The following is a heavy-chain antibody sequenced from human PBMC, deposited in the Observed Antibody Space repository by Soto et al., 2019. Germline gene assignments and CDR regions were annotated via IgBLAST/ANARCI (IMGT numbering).Heavy chain of an antibody. D-gene: IGHD1-1*01. Sequence: GGSLRLSCAASAFMFDDYVMSWVRQAPGKGLEWVSAITWGGGGTAYADSVKGRFTISRDNSKNTLYLQMNSLRAEDTAVYYCARDNATGTEFDYWGQGTLVTVSS. CDR2: ITWGGGGT. CDR3: ARDNATGTEFDY. J-gene: IGHJ4*02. CDR1: AFMFDDYV. V-gene: IGHV3-20*04.